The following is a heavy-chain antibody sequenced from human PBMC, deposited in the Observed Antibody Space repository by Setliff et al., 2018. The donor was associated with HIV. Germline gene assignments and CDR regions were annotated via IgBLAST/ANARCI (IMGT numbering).Heavy chain of an antibody. CDR1: AVSLRGHY. V-gene: IGHV4-34*01. CDR2: IDPRGSR. CDR3: TRGAEVLRLGL. J-gene: IGHJ5*02. Sequence: SETLSLTCDDSAVSLRGHYWNWIRQSPGKGLEWIGEIDPRGSRSYNPSLKSRVTISKDTSKNQLSPKLTSVTAADSALYYCTRGAEVLRLGLWGQGTLVTVSS. D-gene: IGHD3-10*01.